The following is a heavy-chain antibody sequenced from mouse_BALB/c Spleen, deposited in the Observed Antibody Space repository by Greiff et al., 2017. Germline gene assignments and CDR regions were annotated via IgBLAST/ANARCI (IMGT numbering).Heavy chain of an antibody. CDR3: ARDYGSRGIDY. CDR1: GFTFSSYG. CDR2: ISSGGSYT. V-gene: IGHV5-6*01. J-gene: IGHJ2*01. D-gene: IGHD1-1*01. Sequence: EVQVVESGGDLVKPGGSLKLSCAASGFTFSSYGMSWVRQTPDKRLEWVATISSGGSYTYYPDSVKGRFTISRDNAKNTLYLQMSSLKSEDTAMYYCARDYGSRGIDYWGQGTTLTVSS.